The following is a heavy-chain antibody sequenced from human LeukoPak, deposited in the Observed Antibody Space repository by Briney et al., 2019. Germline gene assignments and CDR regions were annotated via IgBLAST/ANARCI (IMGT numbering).Heavy chain of an antibody. Sequence: ASVKVSCKVSGYIFTGYYMHWVRQAPGQGLEWTGRINPNSGGTNYAQKFQGRVTMTRDTSISTAYMELSRLRSDDTAVYYCARLASMMLEDYWGQGTLVTVSS. CDR3: ARLASMMLEDY. V-gene: IGHV1-2*06. D-gene: IGHD4/OR15-4a*01. CDR1: GYIFTGYY. CDR2: INPNSGGT. J-gene: IGHJ4*02.